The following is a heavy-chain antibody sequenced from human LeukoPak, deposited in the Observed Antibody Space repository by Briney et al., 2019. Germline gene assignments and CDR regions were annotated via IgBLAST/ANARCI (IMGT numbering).Heavy chain of an antibody. CDR1: GYTFTSYD. J-gene: IGHJ5*02. D-gene: IGHD3-3*01. CDR2: MNPNSGNT. V-gene: IGHV1-8*01. Sequence: GASVKVSCKASGYTFTSYDINWVRQATGQGLEWMGWMNPNSGNTGYAQKFQGRVTMTRNTSISTAYMELSSLRSEDTAVYYCARGSRPTYYDFWSGYYMDDWFDPWGQGTLVTVSS. CDR3: ARGSRPTYYDFWSGYYMDDWFDP.